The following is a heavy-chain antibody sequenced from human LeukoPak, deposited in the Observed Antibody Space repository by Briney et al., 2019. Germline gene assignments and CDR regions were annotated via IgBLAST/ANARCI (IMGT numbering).Heavy chain of an antibody. CDR1: GFTVSNSY. D-gene: IGHD1-26*01. CDR3: ARTYSGSYSRYFDY. J-gene: IGHJ4*02. Sequence: GGSLRLSCAASGFTVSNSYMSWVRQAPGKGLEWVSFLYNGGSTYYADSVKGRFTISRDNSKNTLYLQMNSLRAEDTAVYYCARTYSGSYSRYFDYWGQGTLVTVSS. V-gene: IGHV3-53*01. CDR2: LYNGGST.